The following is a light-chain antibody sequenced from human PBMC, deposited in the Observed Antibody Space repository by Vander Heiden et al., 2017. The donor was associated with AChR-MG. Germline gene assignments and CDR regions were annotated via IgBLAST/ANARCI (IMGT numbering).Light chain of an antibody. Sequence: IVITQPPLSLSVTPGQPASISCRSSQRLVHSDGKTYLFWYLQKPGQSPQLLMYEVSRRFSGVPDRFSGSGSGTDFTLKISRVEAEDVGVYYCMEGTHLKTFGQGTKVEIK. CDR2: EVS. V-gene: IGKV2-29*02. CDR1: QRLVHSDGKTY. J-gene: IGKJ1*01. CDR3: MEGTHLKT.